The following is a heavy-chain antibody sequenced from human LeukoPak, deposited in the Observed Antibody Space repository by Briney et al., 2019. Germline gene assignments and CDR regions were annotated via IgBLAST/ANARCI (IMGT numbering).Heavy chain of an antibody. CDR1: GFTFSSYG. D-gene: IGHD6-13*01. CDR2: IRYDRSDK. V-gene: IGHV3-30*02. CDR3: AKDHVGTWSALDY. J-gene: IGHJ4*02. Sequence: GGSLRLSCAASGFTFSSYGMHWVRQAPGKGLEWVAFIRYDRSDKYYADSVKGRFILSRDNSRNTLSLEMNSLRAEDTAVYYCAKDHVGTWSALDYWGQGTLVTVSS.